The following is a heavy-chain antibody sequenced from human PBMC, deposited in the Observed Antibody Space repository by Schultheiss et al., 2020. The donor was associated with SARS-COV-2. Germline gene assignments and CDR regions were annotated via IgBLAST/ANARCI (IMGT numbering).Heavy chain of an antibody. CDR3: ARQGGSYLSHFDY. CDR1: GGSISSSSYY. J-gene: IGHJ4*02. Sequence: GSLRLSCTVSGGSISSSSYYWGWIRQPPGKGLEWIGSIYYSGTTYYNPSLKSRVTISVDTSKHQFSLKLSSVTAADTSMYYCARQGGSYLSHFDYWGQGTLVTVSS. D-gene: IGHD1-26*01. CDR2: IYYSGTT. V-gene: IGHV4-39*01.